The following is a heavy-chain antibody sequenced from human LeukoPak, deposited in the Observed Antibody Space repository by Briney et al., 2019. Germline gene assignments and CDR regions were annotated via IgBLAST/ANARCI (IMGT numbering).Heavy chain of an antibody. CDR1: GFTFSSYW. CDR3: ARDKNDFDG. V-gene: IGHV3-7*01. J-gene: IGHJ4*02. Sequence: GGSLRLSCAASGFTFSSYWMRWVCDAPGEGVGWVRNKKHEGSEKNYVDSVKGRITISRDNAKNSLYLQMNSLRAEDTAVYYCARDKNDFDGRGQRTLVTASS. D-gene: IGHD1-1*01. CDR2: KKHEGSEK.